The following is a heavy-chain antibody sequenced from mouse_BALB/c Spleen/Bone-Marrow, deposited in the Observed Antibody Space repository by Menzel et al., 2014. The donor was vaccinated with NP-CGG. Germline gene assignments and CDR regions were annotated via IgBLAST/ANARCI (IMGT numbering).Heavy chain of an antibody. D-gene: IGHD2-4*01. CDR2: IRNKANGYTT. CDR1: GFTFTDYY. V-gene: IGHV7-3*02. Sequence: EAKLVESGGGLGQPGGSLRPSCATSGFTFTDYYMSWVRQPPGKALEWLGFIRNKANGYTTEYSASVKGRFTISRDNSQSILYLQMNTLRAEDSATYYCARDTVITTHWYFNVWGAGTTVTVSS. J-gene: IGHJ1*01. CDR3: ARDTVITTHWYFNV.